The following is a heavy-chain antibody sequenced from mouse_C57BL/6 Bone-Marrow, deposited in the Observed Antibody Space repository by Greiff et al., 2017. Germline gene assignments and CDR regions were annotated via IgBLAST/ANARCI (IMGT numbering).Heavy chain of an antibody. CDR2: IYPRSGDT. CDR3: ARRGIYYGSSYYWYCDV. J-gene: IGHJ1*03. CDR1: GYTFTSYG. D-gene: IGHD1-1*01. Sequence: QVQLQQSGAELARPGASVKLSCKASGYTFTSYGISWVKQRPGQGLEWIGEIYPRSGDTYYNEKFKGKATLTADKSSSTAYMELRSLTSEDSAVYFWARRGIYYGSSYYWYCDVWGTGTTVTVSS. V-gene: IGHV1-81*01.